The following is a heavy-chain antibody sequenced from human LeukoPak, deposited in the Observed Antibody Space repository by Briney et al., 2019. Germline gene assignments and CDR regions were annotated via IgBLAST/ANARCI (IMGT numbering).Heavy chain of an antibody. J-gene: IGHJ4*02. CDR1: GFTFSSYG. CDR3: AKDESSGQYYFDY. CDR2: ISYDGSNK. Sequence: PGRSLRLSCAASGFTFSSYGMHWVRQAPGKGLEWVAVISYDGSNKYYADSVKGRFTISRDNSKNTLYLQMNSLRAEDTAVYYCAKDESSGQYYFDYWGQGTLVTVSS. V-gene: IGHV3-30*18. D-gene: IGHD6-25*01.